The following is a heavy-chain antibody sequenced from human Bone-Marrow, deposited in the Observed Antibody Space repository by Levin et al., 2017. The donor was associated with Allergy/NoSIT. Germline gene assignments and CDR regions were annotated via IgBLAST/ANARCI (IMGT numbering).Heavy chain of an antibody. CDR1: GFTFSDYS. CDR3: ASSWFWAASGTLPPAY. Sequence: GGSLRLSCAASGFTFSDYSMNWVRRAPGKGLEWVSAIHSSNSYIYYADSVKGRFTISRDNAKNSLYLQMDSLRADDTAVYYGASSWFWAASGTLPPAYWGQGTLVTVSS. J-gene: IGHJ4*02. CDR2: IHSSNSYI. D-gene: IGHD6-13*01. V-gene: IGHV3-21*06.